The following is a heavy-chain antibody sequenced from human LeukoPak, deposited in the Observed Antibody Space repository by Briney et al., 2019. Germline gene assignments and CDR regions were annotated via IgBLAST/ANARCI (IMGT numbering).Heavy chain of an antibody. V-gene: IGHV1-18*01. J-gene: IGHJ4*02. D-gene: IGHD3-10*01. CDR1: GYTFTTYG. Sequence: GASVKVSCKASGYTFTTYGISWVRQAPGQGGEGMGWISAYNGNTNYAQKLQGRVTMTTDTSTSTAYMELRSLRSDDTAVYYCARAKRFRYYYGSGSYSLFDYWGQGTLVTVSS. CDR2: ISAYNGNT. CDR3: ARAKRFRYYYGSGSYSLFDY.